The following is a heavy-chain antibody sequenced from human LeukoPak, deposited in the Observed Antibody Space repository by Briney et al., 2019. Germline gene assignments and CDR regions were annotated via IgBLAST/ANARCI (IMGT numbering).Heavy chain of an antibody. Sequence: SETLSLTCAVSGGSISSGGYSWSWIRQPPGKGLEWIGYIYHSGSTYYNPSLKSRVTISVDRSKNQFSLKLSSVTAADTAVYYCARAGSGGDFDYWGQGTLVTVSS. CDR2: IYHSGST. V-gene: IGHV4-30-2*01. D-gene: IGHD2-15*01. CDR1: GGSISSGGYS. CDR3: ARAGSGGDFDY. J-gene: IGHJ4*02.